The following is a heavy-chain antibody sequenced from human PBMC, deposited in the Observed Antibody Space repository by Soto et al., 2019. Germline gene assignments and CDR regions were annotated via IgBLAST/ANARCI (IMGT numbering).Heavy chain of an antibody. CDR3: ATPPEGYCTNGVCYTTLFY. D-gene: IGHD2-8*01. Sequence: SVKVSCKASGGTFSSYAISCVRQAPGQGLEWMGGIIPIFGTANYARKFQGRVTITADESTSTAYMELSSLRSEDTAVYYCATPPEGYCTNGVCYTTLFYWGQGTLVTVSS. V-gene: IGHV1-69*13. J-gene: IGHJ4*02. CDR2: IIPIFGTA. CDR1: GGTFSSYA.